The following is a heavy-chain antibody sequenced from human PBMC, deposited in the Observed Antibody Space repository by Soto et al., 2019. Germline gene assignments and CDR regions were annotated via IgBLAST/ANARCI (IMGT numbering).Heavy chain of an antibody. D-gene: IGHD3-10*01. CDR3: ARDDRERYYYGSGSYSPFSGFVY. J-gene: IGHJ4*02. CDR1: GFTFGDYA. Sequence: GGSLRLSCTASGFTFGDYAMSWFRQAPGKGLEWVGFIRSKAYGGTTEYARSVKGRFTSSRDDSTSMPYLHTNSLKTEATAVYYCARDDRERYYYGSGSYSPFSGFVYWGQGTLVTVSS. CDR2: IRSKAYGGTT. V-gene: IGHV3-49*03.